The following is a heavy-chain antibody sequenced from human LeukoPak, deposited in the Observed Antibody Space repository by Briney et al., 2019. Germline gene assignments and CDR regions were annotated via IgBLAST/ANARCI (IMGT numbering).Heavy chain of an antibody. CDR2: IYYSGST. D-gene: IGHD6-13*01. CDR1: GGSISSYY. CDR3: ARELSWRFDY. Sequence: KPSETLSLTCTVSGGSISSYYWSWIRQPPGKGLEWIGYIYYSGSTNYNPSLKSRVTMSVDTSKNQFSLKLSSVTAADTAVYYCARELSWRFDYWGQGTLVTVSS. V-gene: IGHV4-59*01. J-gene: IGHJ4*02.